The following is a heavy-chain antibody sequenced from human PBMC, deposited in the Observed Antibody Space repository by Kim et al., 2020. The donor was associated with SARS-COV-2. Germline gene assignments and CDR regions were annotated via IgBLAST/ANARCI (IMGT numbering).Heavy chain of an antibody. CDR3: ARLVTVTRVYWFDP. V-gene: IGHV7-4-1*02. D-gene: IGHD5-18*01. J-gene: IGHJ5*02. Sequence: YPPRFTGRFVCSVDTSVNTAYLQISNLKAEDTAVYYCARLVTVTRVYWFDPWGQGTLVTVSS.